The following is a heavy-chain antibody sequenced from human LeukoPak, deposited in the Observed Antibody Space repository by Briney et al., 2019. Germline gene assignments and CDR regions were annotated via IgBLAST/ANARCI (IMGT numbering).Heavy chain of an antibody. D-gene: IGHD4-17*01. CDR1: GFTFSSYE. Sequence: PWGSLRLSCAASGFTFSSYEMNWVRQAPGKGLEWVSTITGSGGFTYYADSVKGRFTISRDNSKNTLYLQMNSLRAEDTAVYYCAKSRDYEDFDYWGQGTLVTVSS. V-gene: IGHV3-23*01. J-gene: IGHJ4*02. CDR3: AKSRDYEDFDY. CDR2: ITGSGGFT.